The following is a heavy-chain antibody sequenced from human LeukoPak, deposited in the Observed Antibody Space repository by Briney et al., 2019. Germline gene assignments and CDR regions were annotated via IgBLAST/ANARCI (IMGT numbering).Heavy chain of an antibody. CDR2: NYYTGST. CDR1: GGSISSYY. Sequence: SETLSLTCTVSGGSISSYYWSWIRQPPGKGLEWIGYNYYTGSTNYNPSLRSRVTISVDTSKNQFSLKLSSVTAADTAVYYCARATTGEPYSWFDPWGQGTLVTVSS. J-gene: IGHJ5*02. V-gene: IGHV4-59*01. D-gene: IGHD7-27*01. CDR3: ARATTGEPYSWFDP.